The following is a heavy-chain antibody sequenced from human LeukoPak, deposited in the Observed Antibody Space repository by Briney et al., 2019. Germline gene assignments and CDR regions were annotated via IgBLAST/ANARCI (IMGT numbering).Heavy chain of an antibody. D-gene: IGHD6-13*01. CDR1: GGSISSYY. J-gene: IGHJ4*02. V-gene: IGHV4-59*01. Sequence: PSGTLSLTCTVSGGSISSYYWSWIRQPPGKGLEWIGYIYYSGGTNYNPSLKSRVTISVDTSKNQFSLKLSSVTAADTAVYYCARGSIAAAGIDYWGQGTLVTVSS. CDR3: ARGSIAAAGIDY. CDR2: IYYSGGT.